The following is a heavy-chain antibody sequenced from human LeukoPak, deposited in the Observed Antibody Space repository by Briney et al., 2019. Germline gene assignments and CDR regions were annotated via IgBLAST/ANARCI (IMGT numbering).Heavy chain of an antibody. D-gene: IGHD3-22*01. Sequence: GGSLRLSCAASGFTFSSYEMSWVRQAPGKGLEWVSVIYSGGSTYYADSVKGRFTISRDNFKNTLYLQMNSLRAEDTAVYYCAREVPYGYYYDSSWYFDLWGRGTLVTVSS. CDR1: GFTFSSYE. V-gene: IGHV3-66*01. CDR3: AREVPYGYYYDSSWYFDL. CDR2: IYSGGST. J-gene: IGHJ2*01.